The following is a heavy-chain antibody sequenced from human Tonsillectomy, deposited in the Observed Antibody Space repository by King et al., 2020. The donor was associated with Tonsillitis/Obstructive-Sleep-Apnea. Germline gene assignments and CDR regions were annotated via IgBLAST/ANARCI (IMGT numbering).Heavy chain of an antibody. J-gene: IGHJ3*02. D-gene: IGHD2-2*01. CDR1: GFTFDDYA. Sequence: VQLVESGGGLVQPGRSLRLSCAASGFTFDDYAMHWVRQAPGKGLEWVSGISWNSGSIGYADSVKGRFTISRDNAKNSLYLQMNSLRAEDTALNYCAKDMGTSPPDAFDIWGQGTMVTVSS. V-gene: IGHV3-9*01. CDR2: ISWNSGSI. CDR3: AKDMGTSPPDAFDI.